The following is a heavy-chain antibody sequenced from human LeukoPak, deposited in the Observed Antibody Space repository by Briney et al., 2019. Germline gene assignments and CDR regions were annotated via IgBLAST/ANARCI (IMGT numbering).Heavy chain of an antibody. V-gene: IGHV3-30*02. J-gene: IGHJ3*02. Sequence: GGSLRLSCAASGFIFSIYGMHWVRQAPGKGLEWVAFIRYDESDKYYADSVKGRFTISRDNSKNTLFLRINSLRPEDAAMYYCAKDYYDFSDDAFDMWGQGTMVTVSS. CDR1: GFIFSIYG. CDR2: IRYDESDK. CDR3: AKDYYDFSDDAFDM. D-gene: IGHD3-3*01.